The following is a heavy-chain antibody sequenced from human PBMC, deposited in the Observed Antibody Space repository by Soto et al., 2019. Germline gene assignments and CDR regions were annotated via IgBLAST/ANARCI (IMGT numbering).Heavy chain of an antibody. CDR1: GYTFTSYG. CDR2: ISAYNGNT. V-gene: IGHV1-18*01. D-gene: IGHD3-22*01. CDR3: ARDSSAGTYYYDSSGYYGYFQH. J-gene: IGHJ1*01. Sequence: ASVKVSCKASGYTFTSYGISWVRQAPGQGLEWMGWISAYNGNTNYAQKLQGRVTMTTDTSTSTAYMELRSLRSVDTAVYYCARDSSAGTYYYDSSGYYGYFQHWGQGTLVTVSS.